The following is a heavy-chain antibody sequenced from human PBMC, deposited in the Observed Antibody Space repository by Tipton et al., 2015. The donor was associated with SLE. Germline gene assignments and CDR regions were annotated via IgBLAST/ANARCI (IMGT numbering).Heavy chain of an antibody. CDR2: INPNSDGT. D-gene: IGHD3-3*01. V-gene: IGHV1-2*06. Sequence: QVQLVQSGAEVKKSGASVKVSCKASGYMFTDYYIHWVRQAPGQGLEWMGRINPNSDGTRYEQKFKGRVTMTRDTSINAAYMELGMLRSYDTAVYYCARGDSGFWSHYHASAFDIWGQGTMVTVSS. J-gene: IGHJ3*02. CDR3: ARGDSGFWSHYHASAFDI. CDR1: GYMFTDYY.